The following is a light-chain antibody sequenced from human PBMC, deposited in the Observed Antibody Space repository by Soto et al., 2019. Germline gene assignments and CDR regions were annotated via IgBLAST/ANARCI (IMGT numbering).Light chain of an antibody. CDR1: QTIGSF. J-gene: IGKJ1*01. V-gene: IGKV1-39*01. CDR3: QETYSTPPWT. CDR2: AAS. Sequence: DIPMTQSPSSLSASVGDRVTITCRASQTIGSFLNWYQQKPGKAPNLLIYAASGLQSGVPSRFSGSGSGTDFTLTIRSLQPEDFATYYCQETYSTPPWTFGQGTKVEIK.